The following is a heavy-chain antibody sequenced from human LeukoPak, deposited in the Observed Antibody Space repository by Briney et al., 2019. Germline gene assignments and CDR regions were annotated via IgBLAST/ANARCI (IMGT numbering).Heavy chain of an antibody. V-gene: IGHV3-30*04. CDR2: ISYDGINQ. CDR1: GFTFSSYA. J-gene: IGHJ4*02. D-gene: IGHD1/OR15-1a*01. Sequence: GGSLRLSCATSGFTFSSYAMHWVRQAPGKGLEWVALISYDGINQYYADSVKGRFIISGDNSKNTLYLQLNSLRLEDTAVYYCTLTTFGVVYYFDYWGQGTLVTVSS. CDR3: TLTTFGVVYYFDY.